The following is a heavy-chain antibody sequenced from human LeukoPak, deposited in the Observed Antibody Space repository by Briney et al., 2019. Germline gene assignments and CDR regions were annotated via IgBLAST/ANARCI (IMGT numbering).Heavy chain of an antibody. CDR1: GYTFTSYY. CDR3: ARGPLGYCSGGSCSQVWALTNFDY. CDR2: INPSGGST. Sequence: ASVKVSCKASGYTFTSYYMHWVRQAPGQGLEWMGIINPSGGSTSYAQKFQGRVTMTRDTSTSTVYMELSSLRSEDTAVYYCARGPLGYCSGGSCSQVWALTNFDYWGRGTLVTVSS. D-gene: IGHD2-15*01. J-gene: IGHJ4*02. V-gene: IGHV1-46*01.